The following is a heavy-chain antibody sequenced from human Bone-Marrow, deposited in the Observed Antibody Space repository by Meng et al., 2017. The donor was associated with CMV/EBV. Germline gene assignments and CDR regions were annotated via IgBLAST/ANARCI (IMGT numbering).Heavy chain of an antibody. Sequence: ASVKVSCKASGFTFMSAYYMHWVRQAPGQGLEWMGWINANTGGTNYAQKFQGRVTMTRDTSLSTAYMELSRLRSEDTAVYYCARDPEGSGYSNWFDPWGQGTLVTVSS. CDR3: ARDPEGSGYSNWFDP. V-gene: IGHV1-2*02. CDR1: GFTFMSAYY. D-gene: IGHD3-22*01. J-gene: IGHJ5*02. CDR2: INANTGGT.